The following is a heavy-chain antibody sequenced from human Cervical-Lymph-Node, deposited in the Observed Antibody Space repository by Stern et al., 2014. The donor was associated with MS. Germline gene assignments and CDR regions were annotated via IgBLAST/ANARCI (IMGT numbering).Heavy chain of an antibody. CDR3: AHGSTSCYWADS. J-gene: IGHJ4*02. CDR2: IDWDDEK. Sequence: QVTLRESGPALVKPTQTLTLTCTFSGFSLSSHGMCVSWIRQSTGKALEWLARIDWDDEKYYSTSLKTRLTISKDTSKKQVVLTVGNMDPVDSATYYCAHGSTSCYWADSWGQGTLVTVSS. V-gene: IGHV2-70*15. CDR1: GFSLSSHGMC. D-gene: IGHD2-2*01.